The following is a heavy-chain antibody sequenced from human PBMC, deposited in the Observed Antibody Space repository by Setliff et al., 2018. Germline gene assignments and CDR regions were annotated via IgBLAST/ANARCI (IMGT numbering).Heavy chain of an antibody. CDR1: GGSFSGYY. J-gene: IGHJ5*02. CDR2: IYYSGST. V-gene: IGHV4-39*07. Sequence: SETLSLTCGASGGSFSGYYWAWIRQSPGKGLEWIGSIYYSGSTYYNPSLKRRATISLDTSKNQFSLKLNSVTAADTAVYYCARDPVKQLVNWFDPWGQGTLVTVSS. D-gene: IGHD3-10*01. CDR3: ARDPVKQLVNWFDP.